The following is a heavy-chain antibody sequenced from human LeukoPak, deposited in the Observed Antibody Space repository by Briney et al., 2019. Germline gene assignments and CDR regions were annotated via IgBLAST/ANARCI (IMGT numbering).Heavy chain of an antibody. CDR2: ITGNGGST. Sequence: GGSVSLSCAASGFTFRTYAMTWVGQAPGKGLGWVSSITGNGGSTYYADSVKGRFSISRDNSKNTLYLQMDSLRAEDTAVYHCARDSGSYLQPTDYWGQGALFSVSS. J-gene: IGHJ4*02. CDR3: ARDSGSYLQPTDY. D-gene: IGHD1-26*01. CDR1: GFTFRTYA. V-gene: IGHV3-23*01.